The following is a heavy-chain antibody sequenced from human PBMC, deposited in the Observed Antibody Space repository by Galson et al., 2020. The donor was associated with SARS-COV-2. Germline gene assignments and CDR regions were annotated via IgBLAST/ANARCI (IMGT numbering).Heavy chain of an antibody. V-gene: IGHV3-11*01. CDR3: ATPRGYYDSSGAFDY. D-gene: IGHD3-22*01. CDR1: GFTFSDYY. J-gene: IGHJ4*02. CDR2: ISSGGSTI. Sequence: NSGGSLRLSCAASGFTFSDYYMSWIRQAPGKGLEWVSYISSGGSTIYYADSVKGRFTISRDNAKNSLYLQMNSLRAEDTAVYYCATPRGYYDSSGAFDYWGQGTLVTVSS.